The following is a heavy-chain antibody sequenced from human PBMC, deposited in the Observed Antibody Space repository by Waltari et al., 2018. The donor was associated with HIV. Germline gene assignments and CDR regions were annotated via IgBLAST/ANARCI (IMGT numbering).Heavy chain of an antibody. D-gene: IGHD6-13*01. Sequence: QVQLVQSGTEVKKPGSSVKVSCKASGSTFRSYSISWLRKAPGQGPERMGESIPICGTANHAQKSQGRDKITADKSTSKAYMELSSLISEDTAVYYCARESIAAAGRGGYYYGMDVWGQGTTVTVSS. CDR1: GSTFRSYS. V-gene: IGHV1-69*14. J-gene: IGHJ6*02. CDR3: ARESIAAAGRGGYYYGMDV. CDR2: SIPICGTA.